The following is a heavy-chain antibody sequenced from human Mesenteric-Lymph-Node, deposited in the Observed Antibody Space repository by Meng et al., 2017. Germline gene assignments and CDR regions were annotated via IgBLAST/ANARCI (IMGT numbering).Heavy chain of an antibody. J-gene: IGHJ5*02. CDR2: ISHSGGT. V-gene: IGHV4-4*02. CDR3: ARASYDSGSPLGESWFDP. D-gene: IGHD3-10*01. Sequence: GPGLVRPWGARSLPSAGSAGSLSFSIWWSWVRQSPGKGLEWIGEISHSGGTNYNPSLRGRVTISLEKSKNQFSLTLRSVTAAETAVYYCARASYDSGSPLGESWFDPWGQGTLVTVSS. CDR1: AGSLSFSIW.